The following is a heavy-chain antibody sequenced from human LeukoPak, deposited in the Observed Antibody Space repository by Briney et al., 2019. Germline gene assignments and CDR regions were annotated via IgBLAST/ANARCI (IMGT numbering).Heavy chain of an antibody. D-gene: IGHD5-24*01. CDR1: GFTFSSYW. V-gene: IGHV3-7*01. CDR3: ARVLDGN. J-gene: IGHJ4*02. CDR2: IKQDGSEK. Sequence: GGSLRLSCAASGFTFSSYWMTWVRQAPGKGLQWVANIKQDGSEKYYVDPVKGRFTISRDNAKNSLYLQMDSLRTEDTAVYYCARVLDGNWGQGTLVTVSS.